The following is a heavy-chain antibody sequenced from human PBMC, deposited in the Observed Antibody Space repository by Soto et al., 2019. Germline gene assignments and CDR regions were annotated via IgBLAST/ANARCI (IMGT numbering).Heavy chain of an antibody. V-gene: IGHV3-33*01. J-gene: IGHJ2*01. Sequence: QVQLVESGGGVVQPGRSLRLSCAASGFTFRNYGMHWVRQAPGKGLEWVAVIWYDGSNKYCADSVKGRFTISRDNSKSTLHLQMNSLRAEDTAVYYCTRDVSSRYFDLWGRGSLVTVSS. CDR3: TRDVSSRYFDL. CDR2: IWYDGSNK. CDR1: GFTFRNYG.